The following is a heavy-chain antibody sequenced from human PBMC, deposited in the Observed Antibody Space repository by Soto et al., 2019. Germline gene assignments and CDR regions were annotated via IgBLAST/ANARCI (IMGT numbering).Heavy chain of an antibody. CDR2: ISAYNGNT. J-gene: IGHJ5*02. V-gene: IGHV1-18*01. D-gene: IGHD4-17*01. CDR1: GYTFTSYG. Sequence: ASVKVSCKASGYTFTSYGISWVRQAPGQGLEWMGWISAYNGNTNYAQKLQGRVTMTTDTSTSTAYMELRSLRSDDTAVYYCARVGFYMTKQGDNCFDPWGQGTLVTVSS. CDR3: ARVGFYMTKQGDNCFDP.